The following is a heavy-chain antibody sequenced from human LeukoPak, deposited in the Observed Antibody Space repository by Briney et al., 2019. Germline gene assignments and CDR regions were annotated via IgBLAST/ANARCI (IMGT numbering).Heavy chain of an antibody. Sequence: SETLSLTCTVSGGSISSSSYYWGWIRQPPGKGLEWIGGIYYSGSTYYNPSLKSRVTISVDTSKDQFSLKLSSVTAADTAVYYCARTSSGYSDFDYWGQGTLVTVSS. CDR3: ARTSSGYSDFDY. CDR2: IYYSGST. D-gene: IGHD3-22*01. V-gene: IGHV4-39*07. J-gene: IGHJ4*02. CDR1: GGSISSSSYY.